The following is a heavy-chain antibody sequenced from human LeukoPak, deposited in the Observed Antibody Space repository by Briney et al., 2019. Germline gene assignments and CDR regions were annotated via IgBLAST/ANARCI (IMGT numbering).Heavy chain of an antibody. CDR3: ARGGATYDFSLYGMDV. V-gene: IGHV1-46*01. CDR2: INPSGGST. J-gene: IGHJ6*02. CDR1: GYTFTSYY. Sequence: ASVKVSCKASGYTFTSYYMHWVRQAPGQGLEWVGIINPSGGSTSYAQKFQGRVTMTRDTSTSTVYMELSSLRSEDTAVYYCARGGATYDFSLYGMDVWGQGTTVTVSS. D-gene: IGHD3-3*01.